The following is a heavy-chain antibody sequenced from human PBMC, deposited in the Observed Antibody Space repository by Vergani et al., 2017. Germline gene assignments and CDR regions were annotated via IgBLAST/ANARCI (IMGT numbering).Heavy chain of an antibody. CDR1: GFTFSNFG. D-gene: IGHD2-21*02. CDR3: AKYLRDSTDGLPDS. V-gene: IGHV3-30*02. J-gene: IGHJ4*02. CDR2: IGKDGINT. Sequence: VQLVESAGGVVQPGGSLRLSCAASGFTFSNFGMHWIGQAPGKGLEWLAYIGKDGINTRYRDAVKSRFTVSRDNSKDILYLQMDSLRSEDTALYYFAKYLRDSTDGLPDSWGPGTLSIVSS.